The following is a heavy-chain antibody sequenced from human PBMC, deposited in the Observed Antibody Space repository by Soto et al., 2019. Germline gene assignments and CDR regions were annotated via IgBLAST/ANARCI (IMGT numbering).Heavy chain of an antibody. CDR2: INAGYGNT. J-gene: IGHJ4*02. CDR1: GYTFSSYA. CDR3: ARDTGDGTFDF. V-gene: IGHV1-3*01. Sequence: WASVKVSCKASGYTFSSYAMHWVRQAPGQRLEWMGWINAGYGNTKSSQKFQDRVTISRDTSASTAYMELNSLRSEDTAVYYCARDTGDGTFDFWGQGTRVTVSS. D-gene: IGHD7-27*01.